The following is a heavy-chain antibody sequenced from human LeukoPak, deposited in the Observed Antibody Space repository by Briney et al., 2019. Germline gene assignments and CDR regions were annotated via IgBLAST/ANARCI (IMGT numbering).Heavy chain of an antibody. CDR3: AASEYSSSSPDY. CDR2: IYYSGST. D-gene: IGHD6-6*01. Sequence: SETLSLTCTVSGGSISSYYWSWIRQPPGKGLEWIGYIYYSGSTNYNPSLKTRVTISVDTSKNQFSLKLSSVTAADTAVYYCAASEYSSSSPDYWGQGTLVTVSS. J-gene: IGHJ4*02. CDR1: GGSISSYY. V-gene: IGHV4-59*01.